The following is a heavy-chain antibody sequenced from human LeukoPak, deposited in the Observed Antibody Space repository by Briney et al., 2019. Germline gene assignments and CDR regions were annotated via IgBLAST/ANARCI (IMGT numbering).Heavy chain of an antibody. Sequence: PSETLSLTCTVSGGSISSYFWSWIRQPPGKGLEWLGYIYYSGGTNYNPSLKSRVTISVDTSKSQFSLKLSSVTAADTAVYYCARNLIAAASGSFDIWGQGTMVTVSS. CDR3: ARNLIAAASGSFDI. CDR2: IYYSGGT. J-gene: IGHJ3*02. V-gene: IGHV4-59*01. CDR1: GGSISSYF. D-gene: IGHD6-13*01.